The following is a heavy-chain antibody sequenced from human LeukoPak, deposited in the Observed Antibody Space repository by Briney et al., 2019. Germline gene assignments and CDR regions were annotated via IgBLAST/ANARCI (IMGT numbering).Heavy chain of an antibody. J-gene: IGHJ4*02. CDR3: AQEIFSGGSGSNLPLD. Sequence: PGGSLRLSCATSGFTFSSYGMHWVRQAPGKGLEWVSFIRYDGSNKYYADSVKGRFTISRDYSKNTLYLQMNSLRAEDTAVYYCAQEIFSGGSGSNLPLDWGQGTLVTVSS. CDR2: IRYDGSNK. D-gene: IGHD3-10*01. V-gene: IGHV3-30*02. CDR1: GFTFSSYG.